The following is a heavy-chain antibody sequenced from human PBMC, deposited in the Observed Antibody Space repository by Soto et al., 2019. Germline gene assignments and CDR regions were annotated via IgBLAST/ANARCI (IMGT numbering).Heavy chain of an antibody. Sequence: GGSLRLSCAASGFSFSAYSMNWVRQAPGKGLEWIAYTSTSSTTKYYADSVRGRFSISRDNANDLLYLDMDKLRDEDTGIYYCAGSYSSGNWYFDYWGLGTPVTV. CDR3: AGSYSSGNWYFDY. CDR1: GFSFSAYS. V-gene: IGHV3-48*02. J-gene: IGHJ4*02. D-gene: IGHD3-10*01. CDR2: TSTSSTTK.